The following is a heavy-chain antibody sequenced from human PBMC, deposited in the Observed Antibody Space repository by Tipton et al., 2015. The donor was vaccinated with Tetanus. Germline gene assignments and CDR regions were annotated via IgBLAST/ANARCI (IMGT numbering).Heavy chain of an antibody. Sequence: TLSLTCTVSGGSMNTRTFYWGWIRQSPGKGLGWIGSIFYSGSTYYNPSLRSRVSISVDTSKNQFSLTLKSVTAADTGVYYCARTWGVWVTSIDAFDIWGQGTKVAVSS. CDR3: ARTWGVWVTSIDAFDI. V-gene: IGHV4-39*01. D-gene: IGHD3-16*01. J-gene: IGHJ3*02. CDR1: GGSMNTRTFY. CDR2: IFYSGST.